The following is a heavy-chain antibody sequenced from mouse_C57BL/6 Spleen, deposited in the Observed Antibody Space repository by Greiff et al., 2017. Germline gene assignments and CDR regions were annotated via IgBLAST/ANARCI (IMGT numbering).Heavy chain of an antibody. CDR3: ARIGYGGDYFDY. J-gene: IGHJ2*01. Sequence: VQLQQSGAELVKPGASVKLSCKASGYTFTSYWMHWVKQRPGQGLEWIGMIHPNSGSTNYNEKFKSKATLTVDKSSSTAYMQLSSLTSEDSAVYYCARIGYGGDYFDYWGQGTTLTVSS. CDR2: IHPNSGST. CDR1: GYTFTSYW. V-gene: IGHV1-64*01. D-gene: IGHD3-2*02.